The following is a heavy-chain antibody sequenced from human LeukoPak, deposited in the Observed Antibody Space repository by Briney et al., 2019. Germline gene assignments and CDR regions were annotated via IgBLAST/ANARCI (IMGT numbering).Heavy chain of an antibody. J-gene: IGHJ4*02. D-gene: IGHD6-13*01. CDR3: ATDLSLSSWLDY. V-gene: IGHV1-24*01. CDR1: AYTLTELS. CDR2: FDPEDGET. Sequence: ASVKVSFKVSAYTLTELSMHWVRQAPGKGLEWMGGFDPEDGETIYAQKFQGRVTMTEDTSTDTAYMELSSLRSEDTAVYYCATDLSLSSWLDYWGQGTLVTVSS.